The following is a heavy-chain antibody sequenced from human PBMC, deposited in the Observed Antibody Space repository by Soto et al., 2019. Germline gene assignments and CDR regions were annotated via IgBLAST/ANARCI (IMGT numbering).Heavy chain of an antibody. V-gene: IGHV5-10-1*01. D-gene: IGHD6-19*01. Sequence: PGESLKISCKGSGYSFTSHWISWVRQMPGKGLEWMGRIDPSDSYTNYSPSFQGHVTISADKSISTAYLQWSSLKASDTAMYYCARHVLEWLDGNYYYYGMDVWGQGTTVTVSS. CDR2: IDPSDSYT. J-gene: IGHJ6*02. CDR3: ARHVLEWLDGNYYYYGMDV. CDR1: GYSFTSHW.